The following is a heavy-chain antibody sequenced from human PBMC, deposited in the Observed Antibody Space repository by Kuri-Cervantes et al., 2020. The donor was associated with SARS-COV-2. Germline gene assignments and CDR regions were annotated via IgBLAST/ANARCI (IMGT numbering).Heavy chain of an antibody. CDR3: ASNGYTAMVEYYFDY. D-gene: IGHD5-18*01. CDR1: GSSISSSSYY. Sequence: ESLKISCTVSGSSISSSSYYWGWIRQPPGKGLEWIGSIYYSGSTYYNPSLKSRVTISVDTSKNQFSLKLSSVTAADTAVYYCASNGYTAMVEYYFDYWGQGTLVTVSS. V-gene: IGHV4-39*01. CDR2: IYYSGST. J-gene: IGHJ4*02.